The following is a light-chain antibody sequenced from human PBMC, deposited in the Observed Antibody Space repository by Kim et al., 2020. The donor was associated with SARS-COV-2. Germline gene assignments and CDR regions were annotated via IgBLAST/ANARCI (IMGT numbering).Light chain of an antibody. CDR1: STDVGCYNY. CDR3: SSYTSSSTYV. CDR2: DVS. V-gene: IGLV2-14*03. Sequence: GQTITVSCTGTSTDVGCYNYVSWYQQHPGKAPKFMIYDVSNRPSGVSNRFSGSKSGNTASLTISGLQADDEADYYCSSYTSSSTYVFGTGTKVTVL. J-gene: IGLJ1*01.